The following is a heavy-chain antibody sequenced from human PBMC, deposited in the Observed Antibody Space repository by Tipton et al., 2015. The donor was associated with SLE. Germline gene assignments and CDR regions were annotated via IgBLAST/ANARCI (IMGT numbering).Heavy chain of an antibody. CDR3: ARQPIAAAGTSNYFDY. CDR1: GGSISSSSYY. Sequence: TLSLTCTVSGGSISSSSYYWGWIRQPPGKGLEWIGSIYYSGSTYYNPSLKSRVTISVDTSKNQFSLKLSSVTAADTAVYYCARQPIAAAGTSNYFDYWGQGTLVTVSS. D-gene: IGHD6-13*01. CDR2: IYYSGST. J-gene: IGHJ4*02. V-gene: IGHV4-39*01.